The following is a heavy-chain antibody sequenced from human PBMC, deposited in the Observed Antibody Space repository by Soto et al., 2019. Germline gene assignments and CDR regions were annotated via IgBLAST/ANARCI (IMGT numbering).Heavy chain of an antibody. J-gene: IGHJ6*02. CDR1: GYTFTSYG. D-gene: IGHD6-6*01. CDR3: ARYKAARSPCYYYGMDV. CDR2: ISAYNGNT. Sequence: EASVKVSCKASGYTFTSYGISWVRQAPGQGLEWMGWISAYNGNTNYAQKLQGRVTMTTDTSTSTAYMELRSLRSDDTAVYYCARYKAARSPCYYYGMDVWGQGTTVTVSS. V-gene: IGHV1-18*01.